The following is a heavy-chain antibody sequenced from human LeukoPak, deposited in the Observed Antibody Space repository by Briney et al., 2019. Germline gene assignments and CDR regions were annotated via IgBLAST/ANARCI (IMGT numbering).Heavy chain of an antibody. CDR3: ARVNRGGVDI. V-gene: IGHV4-59*08. D-gene: IGHD2-8*01. Sequence: SETLSLTCTVSGGSISSYYWSWIRQPPGKGLEWIGYIYYSGSTNYNPSLKSRVTISIDTSKNQFSLKLSSVTAADTAVYYCARVNRGGVDIWGQGTMVTVSS. CDR2: IYYSGST. CDR1: GGSISSYY. J-gene: IGHJ3*02.